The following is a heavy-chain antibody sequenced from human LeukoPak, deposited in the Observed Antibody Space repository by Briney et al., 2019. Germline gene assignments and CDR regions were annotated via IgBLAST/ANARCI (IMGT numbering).Heavy chain of an antibody. Sequence: SETLSLTCTVSGASISSYYWSWIRQPAGKGLEWIGRIYSSVSTNYNPALKSRVTMSVDTSKNQVSLKLSSVTAADTAVYYCARGGVRGVFGAFDNWGQGTMVTVSS. CDR2: IYSSVST. CDR1: GASISSYY. J-gene: IGHJ3*02. D-gene: IGHD3-10*01. CDR3: ARGGVRGVFGAFDN. V-gene: IGHV4-4*07.